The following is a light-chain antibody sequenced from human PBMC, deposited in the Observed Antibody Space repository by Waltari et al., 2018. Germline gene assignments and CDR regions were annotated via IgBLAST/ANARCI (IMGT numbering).Light chain of an antibody. Sequence: DIVMTQSPLSLPVTAGEPASISCRSSQSLLHSNGYNYLSWYLQKPGQSPQLLIYLASYRASGVPDRFSGSGSDTDFTLKISKVEAEDVGVFFCMQTLQTPPTFGGGTKVETK. CDR3: MQTLQTPPT. CDR1: QSLLHSNGYNY. CDR2: LAS. V-gene: IGKV2-28*01. J-gene: IGKJ4*01.